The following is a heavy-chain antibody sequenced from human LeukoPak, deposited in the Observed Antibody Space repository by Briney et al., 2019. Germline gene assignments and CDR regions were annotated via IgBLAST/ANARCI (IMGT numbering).Heavy chain of an antibody. J-gene: IGHJ4*02. CDR1: GFTFSSYG. V-gene: IGHV3-30*02. Sequence: GGSLRLSCAASGFTFSSYGMHWVRQAPGKGLEWVAFIRYDGSNKYYADSVKGRFTISRDNAKNSLYLQMNSLRAEDTALYYCARSYYYGSGSYYLDYWGQGTLVTVSS. CDR2: IRYDGSNK. D-gene: IGHD3-10*01. CDR3: ARSYYYGSGSYYLDY.